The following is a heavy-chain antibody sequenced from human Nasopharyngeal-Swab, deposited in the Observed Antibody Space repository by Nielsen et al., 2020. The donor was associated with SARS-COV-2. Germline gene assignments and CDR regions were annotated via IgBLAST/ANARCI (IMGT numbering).Heavy chain of an antibody. CDR3: ASQRSSGWFWGDY. CDR1: GFTFSSYT. V-gene: IGHV3-21*01. Sequence: GESLKISCAASGFTFSSYTMNWVRQAPGKGLEWVSFISSSSGYIYYADSVKGRFTISRDNAKNSLYLQMNSLRAEDTAVFYCASQRSSGWFWGDYWGQGTLVTVSS. D-gene: IGHD6-19*01. J-gene: IGHJ4*02. CDR2: ISSSSGYI.